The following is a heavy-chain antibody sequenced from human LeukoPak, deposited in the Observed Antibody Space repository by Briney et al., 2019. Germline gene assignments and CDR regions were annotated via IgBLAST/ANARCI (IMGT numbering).Heavy chain of an antibody. CDR2: IYYSGST. Sequence: SETLSLTCTVSGGSISSGGYYWSWIRQHPGKGLEWIGYIYYSGSTYYNPSLKSRVTISVGTSKNQFSLKLSSVTAADTAVYYCARDARSEITMIVPGGVWGQGTLVTVSS. CDR3: ARDARSEITMIVPGGV. V-gene: IGHV4-31*03. CDR1: GGSISSGGYY. D-gene: IGHD3-22*01. J-gene: IGHJ4*02.